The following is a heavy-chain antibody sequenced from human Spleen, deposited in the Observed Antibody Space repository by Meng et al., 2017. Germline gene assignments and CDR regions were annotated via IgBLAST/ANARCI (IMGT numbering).Heavy chain of an antibody. Sequence: QVQLQESGPGLVKPSETLSRTCAVSGDSISGYFWSWIRQPPGKGLEWIGYVFYTGSTKYNPSLKSRIALSIDTSKTHFSLKMTSVTAADTAMYYCARGLTGDTGWFDPWGQGTLVTVSS. V-gene: IGHV4-59*12. CDR3: ARGLTGDTGWFDP. CDR1: GDSISGYF. J-gene: IGHJ5*02. CDR2: VFYTGST. D-gene: IGHD3-9*01.